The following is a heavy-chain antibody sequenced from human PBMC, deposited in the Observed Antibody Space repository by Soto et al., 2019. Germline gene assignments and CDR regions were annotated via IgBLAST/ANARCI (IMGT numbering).Heavy chain of an antibody. Sequence: GESLKISCKGSGYSFTSCWIGWVRQMPGKGLECMGIIYPGDSDTRYSPSFQGQVTISADKSISTAYLQWSSLKASDTAMYYCARPTNRGKYYYGMDVWGQGTTVTVS. CDR3: ARPTNRGKYYYGMDV. J-gene: IGHJ6*02. CDR1: GYSFTSCW. D-gene: IGHD2-8*01. V-gene: IGHV5-51*01. CDR2: IYPGDSDT.